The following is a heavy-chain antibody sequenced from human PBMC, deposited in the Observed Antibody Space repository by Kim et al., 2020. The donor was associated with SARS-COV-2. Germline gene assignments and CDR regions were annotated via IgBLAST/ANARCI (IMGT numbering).Heavy chain of an antibody. V-gene: IGHV3-48*04. D-gene: IGHD7-27*01. CDR2: ISSSSSTI. CDR1: GFTFSSYS. CDR3: ARGNWGFDY. J-gene: IGHJ4*02. Sequence: GGSLRLSCAASGFTFSSYSMNWVRQAPGKGLEWVSYISSSSSTIYYADSVKGRFTISRDNAKNSLYLQMNSLRAEDTAVYYCARGNWGFDYWGQGTLVTVSS.